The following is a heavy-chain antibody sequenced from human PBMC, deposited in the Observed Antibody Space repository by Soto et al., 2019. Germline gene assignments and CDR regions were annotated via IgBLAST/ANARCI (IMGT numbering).Heavy chain of an antibody. J-gene: IGHJ4*02. Sequence: QVQLQESGPGLVKPSETLSLTCNVSGGSITPYYWSWVRQPPGTGLEWIGYIYFAGTTTYNPSLQSRVTMSVDTSETQFSLKLTSVTAADTAVYYCARLGGYFQALDSWGQGTLVTVST. V-gene: IGHV4-59*08. CDR2: IYFAGTT. CDR1: GGSITPYY. D-gene: IGHD1-1*01. CDR3: ARLGGYFQALDS.